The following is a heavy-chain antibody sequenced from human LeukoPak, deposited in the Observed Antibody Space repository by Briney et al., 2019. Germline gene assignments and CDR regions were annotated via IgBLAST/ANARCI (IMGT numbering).Heavy chain of an antibody. CDR1: GDSVSSNSAA. J-gene: IGHJ4*02. CDR2: TYYRSKWYN. D-gene: IGHD2-2*01. V-gene: IGHV6-1*01. Sequence: SQTLSLTCAISGDSVSSNSAAWNWIRQSPSRGLEWLGRTYYRSKWYNDYAVSVKSRITINPDTSKNQFSLQLNSVTPEDTAVYYCARGKGYCSSTSCYALFDYWGQGTLVTVSS. CDR3: ARGKGYCSSTSCYALFDY.